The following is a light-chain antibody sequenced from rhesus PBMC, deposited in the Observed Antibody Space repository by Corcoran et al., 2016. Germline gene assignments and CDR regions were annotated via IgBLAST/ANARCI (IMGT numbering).Light chain of an antibody. CDR3: QHGYGITPT. CDR1: QAISNN. J-gene: IGKJ1*01. Sequence: DIQMTQSPSSLSASVGDRVTITCQASQAISNNLDWYQQKPSKVPQLLIEKPSTLRSGVPSRCSGSVSLTDFTLTISCLQTEDFATYYCQHGYGITPTFGQGTKVEIK. CDR2: KPS. V-gene: IGKV1-25*01.